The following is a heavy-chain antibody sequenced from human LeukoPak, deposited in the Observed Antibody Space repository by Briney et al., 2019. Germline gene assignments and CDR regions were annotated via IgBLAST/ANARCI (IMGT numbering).Heavy chain of an antibody. V-gene: IGHV1-18*01. Sequence: ASVKVSCKASGYTFTSYGISWVRQAPGQGLEWVGWISAYNGNTNYAQKLQGRVTMTTDTSTSTAYMELRSLRSDDTAVYYCARDGVGYCSSTSCASNNWFDPWGQGTLVTVSS. D-gene: IGHD2-2*01. J-gene: IGHJ5*02. CDR1: GYTFTSYG. CDR2: ISAYNGNT. CDR3: ARDGVGYCSSTSCASNNWFDP.